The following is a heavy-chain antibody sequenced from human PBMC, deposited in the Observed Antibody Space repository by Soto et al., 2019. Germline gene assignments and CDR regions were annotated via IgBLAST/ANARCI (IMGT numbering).Heavy chain of an antibody. CDR2: IYYSGST. V-gene: IGHV4-31*03. CDR3: ASLGAPANCSGGSCYTRLAYY. J-gene: IGHJ4*02. CDR1: GGSISSGGYY. Sequence: SETLSLTCTVSGGSISSGGYYWSWIRQHPGKGLEWIGYIYYSGSTYYNPSLKSRVTISVDTSKNQFSLKLSSVTAADTAVYYCASLGAPANCSGGSCYTRLAYYWGQGTLVTVSS. D-gene: IGHD2-15*01.